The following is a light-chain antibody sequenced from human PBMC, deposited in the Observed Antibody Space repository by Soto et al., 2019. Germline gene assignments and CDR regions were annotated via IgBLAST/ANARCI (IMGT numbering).Light chain of an antibody. CDR3: QQYVSSHT. CDR1: QSVSSSY. CDR2: GAS. Sequence: EIVLTQSPGTLSLSPGERATLSCRASQSVSSSYLAWYQQKPGQAPRLLIYGASSRATGIPDRFSGSGSATDVSLTISRLEPEDYAVYYCQQYVSSHTFGQGTKVEIQ. V-gene: IGKV3-20*01. J-gene: IGKJ1*01.